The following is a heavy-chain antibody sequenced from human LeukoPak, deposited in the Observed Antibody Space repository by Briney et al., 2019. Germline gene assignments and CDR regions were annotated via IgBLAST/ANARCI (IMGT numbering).Heavy chain of an antibody. CDR3: AISTFVYCTNGVCYYFDY. V-gene: IGHV4-59*08. D-gene: IGHD2-8*01. Sequence: SEILSLTCNVSGGPISSYYWSWIRPPPGKGLEWNGYIHYSGSTNYNPSLKSRVTISVDTSKNQFSLTHVAVTAADTAVYYCAISTFVYCTNGVCYYFDYWGQGTLVTVSS. CDR1: GGPISSYY. CDR2: IHYSGST. J-gene: IGHJ4*02.